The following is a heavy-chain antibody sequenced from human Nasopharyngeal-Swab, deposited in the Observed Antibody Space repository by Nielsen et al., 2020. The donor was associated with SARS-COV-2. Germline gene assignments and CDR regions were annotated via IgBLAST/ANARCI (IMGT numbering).Heavy chain of an antibody. Sequence: SLMTSCAASEFTFSSYGMHWVRQAPGKGLEWVAVISYDGSNKYYADSVKGRFTISRDNSKNTLYLQMNSLRAEDTAVYYCAKEAGYYDILTGYYLSLGYGMDVWGQGTTVTVSS. CDR3: AKEAGYYDILTGYYLSLGYGMDV. D-gene: IGHD3-9*01. CDR1: EFTFSSYG. CDR2: ISYDGSNK. V-gene: IGHV3-30*18. J-gene: IGHJ6*02.